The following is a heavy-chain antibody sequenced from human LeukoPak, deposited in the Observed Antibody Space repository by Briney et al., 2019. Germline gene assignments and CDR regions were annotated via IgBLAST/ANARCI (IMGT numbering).Heavy chain of an antibody. V-gene: IGHV3-23*01. CDR1: GFTFSSYW. Sequence: TGGSLRLSCAASGFTFSSYWMSWVRQAPGKGLEWVSAISGSGGSTYYADSVKGRFTISRDNSKNTLYLQMNSLRAEDTAVYYCAKDLVQLPPLGAFDIWGQGTMVTVSS. CDR2: ISGSGGST. J-gene: IGHJ3*02. D-gene: IGHD1-1*01. CDR3: AKDLVQLPPLGAFDI.